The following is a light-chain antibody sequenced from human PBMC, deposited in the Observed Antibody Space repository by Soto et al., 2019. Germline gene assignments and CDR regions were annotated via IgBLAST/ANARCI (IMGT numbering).Light chain of an antibody. Sequence: QSVLTQPASVSGSPGQSITISCTGTSSDVGSYNLVSWYQQHPGKAPKLMIYEVSKRPSGVSNRFSGSKSGNTASLTISGLHAEDEADYYCSSYAGSSTFVFGGGTKLTVL. CDR3: SSYAGSSTFV. J-gene: IGLJ2*01. V-gene: IGLV2-23*02. CDR1: SSDVGSYNL. CDR2: EVS.